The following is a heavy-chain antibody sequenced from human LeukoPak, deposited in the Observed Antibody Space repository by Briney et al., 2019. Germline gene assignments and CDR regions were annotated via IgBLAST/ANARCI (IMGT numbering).Heavy chain of an antibody. CDR3: ARGPVRDYSNY. CDR1: GVSISGGGYY. V-gene: IGHV4-31*03. CDR2: IYYSGST. J-gene: IGHJ4*02. Sequence: NPSETLSLTCTVSGVSISGGGYYWSWIRQHPGKGLEWIGYIYYSGSTYYNPSLKSRLTISLDTSNNQFSLKLSSVTAADTAVYYCARGPVRDYSNYWGQGTLVTVSS. D-gene: IGHD4-11*01.